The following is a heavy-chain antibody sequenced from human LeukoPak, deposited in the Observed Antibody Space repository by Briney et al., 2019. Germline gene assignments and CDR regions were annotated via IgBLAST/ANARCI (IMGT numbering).Heavy chain of an antibody. V-gene: IGHV3-21*01. CDR1: GFTFSSYS. CDR3: ARPHCSSTSCYWRGYYYYYGMDV. D-gene: IGHD2-2*01. Sequence: PGGSLRLSCAASGFTFSSYSMNWVRQAPGKGLEWVSSISSSSSYIYYADSVKGRFTISRDNAKNSLYLQMNSLRAEDTAVYYCARPHCSSTSCYWRGYYYYYGMDVWGQGTTVTVSS. CDR2: ISSSSSYI. J-gene: IGHJ6*02.